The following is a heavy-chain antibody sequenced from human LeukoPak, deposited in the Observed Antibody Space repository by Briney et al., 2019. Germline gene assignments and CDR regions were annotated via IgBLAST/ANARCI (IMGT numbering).Heavy chain of an antibody. J-gene: IGHJ4*02. CDR3: AKEDCSSTSCLEIGY. CDR2: IRYDGSNK. V-gene: IGHV3-30*02. CDR1: GFTFSSYG. D-gene: IGHD2-2*01. Sequence: GGSLRPSCAASGFTFSSYGMHWVRQATGKGLEWVAFIRYDGSNKYYADSVKGRFTISRDNSKNTLYLQMNSLRAEDTAVYYCAKEDCSSTSCLEIGYWGQGTLVTVSS.